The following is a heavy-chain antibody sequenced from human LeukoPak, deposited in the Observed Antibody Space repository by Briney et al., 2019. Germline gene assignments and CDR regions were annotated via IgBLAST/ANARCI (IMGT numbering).Heavy chain of an antibody. V-gene: IGHV1-69*06. CDR3: AREYSSSWYDDAFDI. Sequence: ASVKVSCKASGYTFTSYYMHWVRQAPGQGLEWMGGIIPIFGTANYAQKFQGRVTITADKSTSTAYMELSSLRSEDTAVYYCAREYSSSWYDDAFDIWGQGTMVTVSS. CDR1: GYTFTSYY. D-gene: IGHD6-13*01. J-gene: IGHJ3*02. CDR2: IIPIFGTA.